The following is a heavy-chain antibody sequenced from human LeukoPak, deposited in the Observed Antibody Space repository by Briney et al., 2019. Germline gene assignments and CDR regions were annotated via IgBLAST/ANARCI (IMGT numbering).Heavy chain of an antibody. CDR2: ISGSGGST. D-gene: IGHD3-22*01. Sequence: GGSLRLSCAASGFTFSGYAMCWVRQAPGKGLEWVSGISGSGGSTYYADSVKGRFTISRDNAKNSLYLQMNSLRAEDTAVYYCAREYYDSSGYGGYYYYYMDVWGKGTTVTVSS. CDR1: GFTFSGYA. V-gene: IGHV3-23*01. CDR3: AREYYDSSGYGGYYYYYMDV. J-gene: IGHJ6*03.